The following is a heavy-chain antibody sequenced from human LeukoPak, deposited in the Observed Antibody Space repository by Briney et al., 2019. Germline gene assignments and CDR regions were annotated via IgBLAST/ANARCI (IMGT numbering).Heavy chain of an antibody. J-gene: IGHJ5*02. CDR3: ARRWLSRGWFDP. V-gene: IGHV1-69*13. CDR2: IIPIFGTA. D-gene: IGHD6-19*01. CDR1: GGTFSSYA. Sequence: ASVKVSCKASGGTFSSYAISWVRQAPGQGLEWMGGIIPIFGTANYAQKFQGRVTITADESTSTAYMELRSLRSDDTAVYYCARRWLSRGWFDPWGQGTLVTVSS.